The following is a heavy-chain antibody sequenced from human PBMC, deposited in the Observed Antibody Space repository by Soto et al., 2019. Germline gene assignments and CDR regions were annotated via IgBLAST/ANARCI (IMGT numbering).Heavy chain of an antibody. J-gene: IGHJ6*02. D-gene: IGHD6-6*01. CDR3: VRTPSIALERSRYYHGMDV. V-gene: IGHV2-26*01. Sequence: QVTLKESGPVLVKPTETLTLTCTVSGFSLSNIRMGVSWIRQPPGKALEWLAHIFSSDEKFYSTSLQSRLTISKDTFKSQVALTMTNMYPVDTATYYCVRTPSIALERSRYYHGMDVWGPGTTFTVSS. CDR2: IFSSDEK. CDR1: GFSLSNIRMG.